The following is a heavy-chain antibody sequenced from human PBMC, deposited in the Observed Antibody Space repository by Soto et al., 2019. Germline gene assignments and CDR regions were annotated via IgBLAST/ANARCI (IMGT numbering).Heavy chain of an antibody. J-gene: IGHJ4*02. Sequence: ASVKVSCKASGYTFTAYSIHWVRQAPGQGLEWMGWINSVSGFTESSQKVQGRATITRDTSASTVYMELSRLASDDTAIYYCARGGEDSNFIYRPFDSWGQGTLVTVSS. CDR1: GYTFTAYS. CDR2: INSVSGFT. D-gene: IGHD4-4*01. CDR3: ARGGEDSNFIYRPFDS. V-gene: IGHV1-3*04.